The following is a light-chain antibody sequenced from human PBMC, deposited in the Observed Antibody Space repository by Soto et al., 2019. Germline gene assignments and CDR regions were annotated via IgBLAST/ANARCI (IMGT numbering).Light chain of an antibody. CDR2: DVS. V-gene: IGLV2-14*03. CDR1: SSDVGAFNY. CDR3: NSYTSNNTYV. J-gene: IGLJ1*01. Sequence: QSALTQPASVSGSPGQAITISCSGTSSDVGAFNYVSWYQQHPGKAPKLMIYDVSNRPSGVSNRFSGSKSGNTASLTISGLRAEDEADYYCNSYTSNNTYVFGTGTKLNVL.